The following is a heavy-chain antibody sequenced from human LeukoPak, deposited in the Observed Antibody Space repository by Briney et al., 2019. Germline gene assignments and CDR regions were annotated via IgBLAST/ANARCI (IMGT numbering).Heavy chain of an antibody. Sequence: GASVKVSCKASGYTFTSYYMHWVRQAPGQGLEWMGWINPNSGGTNYAQKFQGRVTMTRDTSISTAYMELSRLRSDDTAVYYCARDPLQPIFGVVQNWFDPWGQGTLVTVSS. D-gene: IGHD3-3*01. V-gene: IGHV1-2*02. J-gene: IGHJ5*02. CDR3: ARDPLQPIFGVVQNWFDP. CDR1: GYTFTSYY. CDR2: INPNSGGT.